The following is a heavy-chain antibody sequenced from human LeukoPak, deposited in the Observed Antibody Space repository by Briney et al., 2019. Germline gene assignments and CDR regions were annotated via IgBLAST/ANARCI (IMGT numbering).Heavy chain of an antibody. CDR3: ARDSYSSSWHFDY. CDR1: VDSISSGYY. Sequence: PSETLSLTCAVSVDSISSGYYWGWIRQPPGKGLEWIGSIYHSGSTYYNPSLKSRVTISVDTSRNQFSLKLSSVTDADTAVYYCARDSYSSSWHFDYWGQGTLVTVSS. CDR2: IYHSGST. D-gene: IGHD6-13*01. J-gene: IGHJ4*02. V-gene: IGHV4-38-2*02.